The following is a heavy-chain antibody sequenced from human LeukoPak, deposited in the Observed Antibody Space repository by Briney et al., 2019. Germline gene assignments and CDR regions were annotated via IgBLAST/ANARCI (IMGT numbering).Heavy chain of an antibody. Sequence: GGSLRLSCIASGFTFSTYWMSWVRQAPGGGLEWVANIKEDGGETYYVDSVKGRFTISRDNAKISLYLQMNSLRAEDTAVYYCASQFWWAAVAGTTLDYWGQGTLVTVSS. V-gene: IGHV3-7*05. CDR1: GFTFSTYW. CDR2: IKEDGGET. CDR3: ASQFWWAAVAGTTLDY. D-gene: IGHD6-19*01. J-gene: IGHJ4*02.